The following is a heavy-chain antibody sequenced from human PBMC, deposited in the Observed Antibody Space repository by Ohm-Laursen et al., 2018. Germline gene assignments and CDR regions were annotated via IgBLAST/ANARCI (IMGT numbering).Heavy chain of an antibody. V-gene: IGHV4-31*03. Sequence: TLSLTCTVSGGTISSGGYWSWIRQHPGKGLEWIGFIFYSGTTYYNPSLKSRVTISVDKSKNQFSLKLTSVTAADTAVYYCAREGDSSSSFDYWGQGTQVTVSS. CDR3: AREGDSSSSFDY. J-gene: IGHJ4*02. D-gene: IGHD6-6*01. CDR2: IFYSGTT. CDR1: GGTISSGGY.